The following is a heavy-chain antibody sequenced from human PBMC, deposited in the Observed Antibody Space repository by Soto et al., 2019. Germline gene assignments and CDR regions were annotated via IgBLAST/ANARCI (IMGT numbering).Heavy chain of an antibody. D-gene: IGHD2-15*01. V-gene: IGHV3-48*01. CDR3: ARDGYFGIVVVVAATGRGAFDI. CDR2: ISSSSSTI. J-gene: IGHJ3*02. CDR1: GFTFSSYS. Sequence: GGSLRLSCAASGFTFSSYSMNWGRQAPGKGLEWVSYISSSSSTIYYADSVKGRFTISRDNAKNSLYLQMNSLRAEDTAVYYCARDGYFGIVVVVAATGRGAFDIWGQGTMVTVSS.